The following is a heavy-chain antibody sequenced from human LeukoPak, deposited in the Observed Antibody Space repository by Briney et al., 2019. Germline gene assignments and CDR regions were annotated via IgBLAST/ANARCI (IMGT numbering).Heavy chain of an antibody. CDR1: GGTFSSYT. CDR2: IIPILGIA. D-gene: IGHD1-14*01. V-gene: IGHV1-69*04. J-gene: IGHJ4*02. Sequence: WASVKVSCKASGGTFSSYTISWVRQAPGQGLEWMGRIIPILGIANYAQKFQGRVTITADKSTSTAYMELSSLRSEDTAVYYCARDDPRTPCYFDYWGQGTLVTVSS. CDR3: ARDDPRTPCYFDY.